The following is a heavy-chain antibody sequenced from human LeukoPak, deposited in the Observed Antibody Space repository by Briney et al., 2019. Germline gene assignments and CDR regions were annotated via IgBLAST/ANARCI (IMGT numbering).Heavy chain of an antibody. CDR1: GFSVSSSY. V-gene: IGHV3-66*01. CDR2: IYSSGPT. CDR3: ASRIGLSGIYTFNI. Sequence: GGSLRLSCAAFGFSVSSSYMSWVRQAPGKGLEGVSIIYSSGPTYYPDSVKGRFTISRDNSKNTLYLEVNSLRTEDTAVYYCASRIGLSGIYTFNIWGQGTMVTVSS. J-gene: IGHJ3*02. D-gene: IGHD6-19*01.